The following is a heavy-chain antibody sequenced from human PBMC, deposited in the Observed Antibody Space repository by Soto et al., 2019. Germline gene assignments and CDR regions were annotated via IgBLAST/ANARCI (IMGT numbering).Heavy chain of an antibody. D-gene: IGHD5-12*01. CDR2: ISSGTSSI. J-gene: IGHJ4*02. V-gene: IGHV3-48*02. CDR1: GFTFSSYS. CDR3: ARDPYEMATTRFAY. Sequence: PGGSLRLSCAASGFTFSSYSMNWVRQAPGKGLEWVSYISSGTSSIYYADSVKGRFTISRDNAKNSLFLQMNSLRDEDTAVYYCARDPYEMATTRFAYWGQGTLVTVSS.